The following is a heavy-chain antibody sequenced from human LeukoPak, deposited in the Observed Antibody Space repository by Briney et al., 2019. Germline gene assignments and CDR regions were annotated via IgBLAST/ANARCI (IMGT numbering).Heavy chain of an antibody. CDR3: ARGRNLRYYFDY. V-gene: IGHV3-48*03. Sequence: GGSLRLSCAASGFTFSNFEMNWVRQAPGKGLEWLAYITSSGSAIYYADSVKGRFTISRDNAKNSLYLHMKGLRAEDTAVYYCARGRNLRYYFDYWGQGTPVTVSS. D-gene: IGHD3-3*01. J-gene: IGHJ4*02. CDR1: GFTFSNFE. CDR2: ITSSGSAI.